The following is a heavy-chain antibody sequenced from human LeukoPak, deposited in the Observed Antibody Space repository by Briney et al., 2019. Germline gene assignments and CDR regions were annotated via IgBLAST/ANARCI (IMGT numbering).Heavy chain of an antibody. CDR1: GFTFSTYG. V-gene: IGHV3-30*02. Sequence: PGGSLRLSCSASGFTFSTYGMHWVRQVPGKGLEWVTFIRHDGGYKYYADSVKGRVTISRDNAKNSLYLQMNSLRAQDTAVYYCARDSRITLFRGVKDYWGQGTLVTVSS. CDR2: IRHDGGYK. D-gene: IGHD3-10*01. CDR3: ARDSRITLFRGVKDY. J-gene: IGHJ4*02.